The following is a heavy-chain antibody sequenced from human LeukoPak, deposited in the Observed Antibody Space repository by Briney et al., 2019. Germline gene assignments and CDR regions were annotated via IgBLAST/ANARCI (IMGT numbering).Heavy chain of an antibody. CDR1: GFTFDDYA. V-gene: IGHV3-9*03. Sequence: GRSLRLSCAASGFTFDDYAMHWVRQAPGKGLEWVSGISWNSGSIGYADSVKGRFTISRDNAKNSLYLQMNSLRAEDVALYYCAREPSYTSSWYTSCDYWGQGTLVTVSS. CDR3: AREPSYTSSWYTSCDY. CDR2: ISWNSGSI. D-gene: IGHD6-13*01. J-gene: IGHJ4*02.